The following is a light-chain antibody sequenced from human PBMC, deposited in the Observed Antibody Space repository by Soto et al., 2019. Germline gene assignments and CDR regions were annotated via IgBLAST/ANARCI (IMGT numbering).Light chain of an antibody. J-gene: IGLJ1*01. Sequence: QSVLTQAPSASGTPGWRVSISCSGSSSNIGSNSVQWHQQLPGTAPNLLIYADNQRPSGVPDRFSGSKSGTSASLAITGLQSGDEADYYCAAWDDSPNGFIFGTGPKVTVL. V-gene: IGLV1-44*01. CDR2: ADN. CDR1: SSNIGSNS. CDR3: AAWDDSPNGFI.